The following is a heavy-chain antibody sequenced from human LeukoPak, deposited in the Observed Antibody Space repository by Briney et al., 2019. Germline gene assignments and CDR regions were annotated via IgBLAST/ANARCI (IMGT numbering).Heavy chain of an antibody. Sequence: GGSLRLSCAASGFTFSSYEMNWVRQAPGKGLEWVANINPDGSEKYSVDSVTGRFTISRDNAENTMVLQMNRLRAEDSATYYCARDLAAWDVWGKGTTVTVSS. V-gene: IGHV3-7*01. CDR2: INPDGSEK. CDR3: ARDLAAWDV. CDR1: GFTFSSYE. J-gene: IGHJ6*04.